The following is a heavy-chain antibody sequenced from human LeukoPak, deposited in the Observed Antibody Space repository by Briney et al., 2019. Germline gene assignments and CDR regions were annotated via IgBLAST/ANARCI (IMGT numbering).Heavy chain of an antibody. Sequence: SETLSLTCTVSGGPISTSYYWSWIRQPAAKGLEWIGRIHISGITNYNPSLKSRVTISVDTSKNQFSLKLSSVTAADTAVYYCAREYSSGDYYYYMDVWGKGTTVTVSS. CDR1: GGPISTSYY. J-gene: IGHJ6*03. D-gene: IGHD6-19*01. CDR2: IHISGIT. V-gene: IGHV4-4*07. CDR3: AREYSSGDYYYYMDV.